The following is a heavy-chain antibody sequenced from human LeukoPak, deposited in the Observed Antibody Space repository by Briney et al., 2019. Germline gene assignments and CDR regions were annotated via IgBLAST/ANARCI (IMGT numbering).Heavy chain of an antibody. D-gene: IGHD2-2*01. CDR3: ARDRDCSRTSCFNAFDV. V-gene: IGHV3-30*04. CDR1: GISFSRYA. J-gene: IGHJ3*01. Sequence: GGSLRLSCAASGISFSRYAMHWVRQAPGKGLEWVAVISYDGSTEYYADSVKGRFTISRDNSKNALYLQMNSLRLEDTAVYYCARDRDCSRTSCFNAFDVWGQGTMAIVSS. CDR2: ISYDGSTE.